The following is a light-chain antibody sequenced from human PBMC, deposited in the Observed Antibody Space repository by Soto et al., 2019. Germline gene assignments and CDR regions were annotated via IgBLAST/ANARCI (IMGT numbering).Light chain of an antibody. CDR1: QSVGKY. CDR2: DAS. J-gene: IGKJ4*01. CDR3: QQFSSYPLT. V-gene: IGKV3-11*01. Sequence: EIVMTQSPATLSLSPGERATLSCRASQSVGKYLVWYQQKPGQAPRLLIYDASNRATGIPDRFRGGGSGTDFTLTISRLEPEDFAVYYCQQFSSYPLTFGGGTKVDIK.